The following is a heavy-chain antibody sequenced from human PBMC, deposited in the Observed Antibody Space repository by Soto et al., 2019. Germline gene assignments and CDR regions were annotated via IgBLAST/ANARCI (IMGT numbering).Heavy chain of an antibody. CDR3: ARGPTITTVGNTCAI. V-gene: IGHV1-46*01. J-gene: IGHJ3*02. CDR1: GYTFTNYY. D-gene: IGHD3-22*01. Sequence: QVQLVQSGAEVKKPGASVKVSCKASGYTFTNYYVHWVRQAPGQGLEWMGVINPSGGRTSYAQNLKDSVTMTRDTATSTVFMEPSSLRSDDTAIYSCARGPTITTVGNTCAIWGQGTMVTVSS. CDR2: INPSGGRT.